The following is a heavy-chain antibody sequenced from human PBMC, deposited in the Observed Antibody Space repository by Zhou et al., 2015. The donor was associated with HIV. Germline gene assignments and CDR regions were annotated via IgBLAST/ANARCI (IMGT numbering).Heavy chain of an antibody. V-gene: IGHV1-69*12. CDR3: ARDLRRGYSYGYVSYYYGMDV. J-gene: IGHJ6*02. Sequence: QVQLVQSGAEVKKPGSSVKVSCKASGGTFSSYAISWVRQAPGQGLEWMGGIIPIFGTANYAQKFQGRVTITADESTSTAYMELSSLRSEDTAVYYCARDLRRGYSYGYVSYYYGMDVVGPRDHGHRLL. CDR2: IIPIFGTA. D-gene: IGHD5-18*01. CDR1: GGTFSSYA.